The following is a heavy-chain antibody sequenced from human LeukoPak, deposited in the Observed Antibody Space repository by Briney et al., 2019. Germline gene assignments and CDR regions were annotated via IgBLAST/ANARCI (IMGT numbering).Heavy chain of an antibody. J-gene: IGHJ4*02. CDR2: IYYSGST. CDR3: AAPQYYDFWSGYYHFDY. D-gene: IGHD3-3*01. CDR1: GGSISSSSYY. Sequence: SETLSPTCTVSGGSISSSSYYWGWIRQPPGKGLEWIGSIYYSGSTYYNPSLKSRVTISVDTSKNQFSLKLSSVTAADTAVYYCAAPQYYDFWSGYYHFDYWGQGTLVTVSS. V-gene: IGHV4-39*01.